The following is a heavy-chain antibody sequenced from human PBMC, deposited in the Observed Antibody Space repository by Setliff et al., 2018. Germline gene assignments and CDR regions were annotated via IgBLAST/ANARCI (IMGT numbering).Heavy chain of an antibody. CDR3: ARGGTFRYFDF. V-gene: IGHV4-59*01. CDR2: VYYSGAA. D-gene: IGHD5-12*01. J-gene: IGHJ4*02. CDR1: GGSFSTYY. Sequence: SETLSLTCTVSGGSFSTYYWSWIRQAPGKGLEWIGHVYYSGAANYNPSLKSRVTVSVDTSKNQFSLKLRSVTAADTAVYYCARGGTFRYFDFWGQGAPVTVSS.